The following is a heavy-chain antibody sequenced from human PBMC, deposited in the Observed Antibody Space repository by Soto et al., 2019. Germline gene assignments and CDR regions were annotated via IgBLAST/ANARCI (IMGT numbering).Heavy chain of an antibody. V-gene: IGHV1-18*04. D-gene: IGHD2-2*01. CDR1: GYTFTRYG. CDR3: ARDRCTTASCYTDHFDV. Sequence: HVQLVPSGGEVTKPGASVKVSCKSSGYTFTRYGVSWVRQAPGQGLEWLRWISVFPGNTKQAQKFQGRETLTTEASTSTAYMELRSLRSDDTAVYYCARDRCTTASCYTDHFDVWGQGTTITVSS. J-gene: IGHJ6*02. CDR2: ISVFPGNT.